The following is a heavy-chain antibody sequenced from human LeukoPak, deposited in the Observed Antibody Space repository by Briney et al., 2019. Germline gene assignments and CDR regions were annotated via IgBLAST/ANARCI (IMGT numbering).Heavy chain of an antibody. V-gene: IGHV3-48*01. Sequence: PGGSLRLSCAASGFTFSSYSMNWVRQAPGKGLEWVSYISSLSGTIDYADSVKGRFSISRDSSKNILYLQMNSLRAEDTAVYYCAKDRCSNGIGCYYYYMDVWGKGTTVTISS. D-gene: IGHD4-11*01. CDR3: AKDRCSNGIGCYYYYMDV. J-gene: IGHJ6*03. CDR1: GFTFSSYS. CDR2: ISSLSGTI.